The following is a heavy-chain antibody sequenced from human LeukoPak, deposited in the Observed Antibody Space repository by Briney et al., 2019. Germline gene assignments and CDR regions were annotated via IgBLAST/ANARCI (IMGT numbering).Heavy chain of an antibody. V-gene: IGHV3-7*01. CDR1: GLTYSSYW. CDR3: AREGRPRGYSSGWYYYYYYYGMDV. Sequence: GGSVRLSCAASGLTYSSYWMSWVRQAPGKGLEWVANIKQDGSQKYYVDSVKGRFTISRDNAKNSLYMQMNSLRAEDTAVYYCAREGRPRGYSSGWYYYYYYYGMDVWGQGTTVSVSS. CDR2: IKQDGSQK. D-gene: IGHD6-19*01. J-gene: IGHJ6*02.